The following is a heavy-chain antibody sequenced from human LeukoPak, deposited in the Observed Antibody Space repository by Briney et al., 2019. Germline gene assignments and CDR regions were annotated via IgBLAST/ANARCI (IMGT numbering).Heavy chain of an antibody. Sequence: GGSLRLSCAASGFTFSNYYMSWIRQAPGKGLEWVSYISSSGSTIYYADSVRGRFTISRDNSKSTLSLQMNSLRAEDTAIYYCATYRQVLLPFESWGQGTLVTVSS. CDR3: ATYRQVLLPFES. V-gene: IGHV3-11*01. J-gene: IGHJ4*02. D-gene: IGHD2-8*02. CDR2: ISSSGSTI. CDR1: GFTFSNYY.